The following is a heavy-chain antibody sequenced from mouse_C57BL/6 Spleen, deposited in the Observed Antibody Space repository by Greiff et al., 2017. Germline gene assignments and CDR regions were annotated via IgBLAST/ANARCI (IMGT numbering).Heavy chain of an antibody. Sequence: EVQLQQSGPGLVKPSQSLSLTCSVTGYSITSGYYWNWIRQFPGNKLEWMGYISYDGSNNYNPSLKNRISITRDTSKNQFFLKLNSVTTEDTATYYCARGGIYYDYDWFAYWGQGTLVTVSA. CDR3: ARGGIYYDYDWFAY. D-gene: IGHD2-4*01. CDR1: GYSITSGYY. V-gene: IGHV3-6*01. J-gene: IGHJ3*01. CDR2: ISYDGSN.